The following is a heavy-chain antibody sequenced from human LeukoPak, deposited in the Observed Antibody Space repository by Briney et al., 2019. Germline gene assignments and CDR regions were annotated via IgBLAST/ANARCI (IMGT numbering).Heavy chain of an antibody. Sequence: GGSLRLSCAASGFTFSSYSMNWVRQAPGKGLEWVSYISSSSSTIYYADSVKGRFTISRDNAENSLYLQMNSLRAEDTAVYYCARESEFLPGDYWGQGTLVTVSS. V-gene: IGHV3-48*04. J-gene: IGHJ4*02. CDR2: ISSSSSTI. CDR3: ARESEFLPGDY. CDR1: GFTFSSYS. D-gene: IGHD3-10*01.